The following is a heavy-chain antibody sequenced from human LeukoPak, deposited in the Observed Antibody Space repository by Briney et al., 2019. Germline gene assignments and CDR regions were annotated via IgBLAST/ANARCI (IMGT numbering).Heavy chain of an antibody. D-gene: IGHD6-19*01. CDR1: GYTLTGYY. Sequence: GASVKVSCKASGYTLTGYYTHWVRQAPGQGLEWMGWINGNTGDTRYAEKFQGRVTMTRDTSINTAYMEVRSLTSDDSAVYYCARDGAVTGSYNWFDPWGQGTLVTVSS. CDR2: INGNTGDT. CDR3: ARDGAVTGSYNWFDP. V-gene: IGHV1-2*02. J-gene: IGHJ5*02.